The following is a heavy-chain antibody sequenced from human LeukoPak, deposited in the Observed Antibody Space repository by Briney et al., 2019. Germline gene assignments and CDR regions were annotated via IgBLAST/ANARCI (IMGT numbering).Heavy chain of an antibody. V-gene: IGHV3-30-3*01. Sequence: GGSLRLSCAASGFTFVNYGFHWVRQAPGKALEWVAFISYNGNQKYGDSVKGRFTISRDNSKNTLYLQMNGLRPEDTAVYYCARDPLDISRWTNAFDIWGQGTMVTVSS. J-gene: IGHJ3*02. CDR1: GFTFVNYG. D-gene: IGHD2-2*03. CDR3: ARDPLDISRWTNAFDI. CDR2: ISYNGNQ.